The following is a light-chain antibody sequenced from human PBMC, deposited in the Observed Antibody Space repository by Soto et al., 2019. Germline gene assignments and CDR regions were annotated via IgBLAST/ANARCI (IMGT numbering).Light chain of an antibody. J-gene: IGKJ1*01. Sequence: DIQLTQSPFFLSASVGDRVTITCRASQGIRSYLAWYQQRPGKAPELLIYGASTLRTGVASRFSGSGSGTEFTLTISSLQPEDFATYFCQQYNSYRRTFGQGTKVDIK. CDR3: QQYNSYRRT. V-gene: IGKV1-9*01. CDR2: GAS. CDR1: QGIRSY.